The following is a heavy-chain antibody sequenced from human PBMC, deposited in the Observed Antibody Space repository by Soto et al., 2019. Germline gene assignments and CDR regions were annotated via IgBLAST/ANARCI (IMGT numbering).Heavy chain of an antibody. CDR2: VYYTGTT. CDR3: SRHLPGGCRYGYIGNWFDV. V-gene: IGHV4-59*01. Sequence: SVTLSFTCTVCGGSITSYYWSWIRQPPGQGLAWIGYVYYTGTTNDNPSLKSRLTISADMSKNHFSLTLTSATAADTAVYYCSRHLPGGCRYGYIGNWFDVCGEATQVTFCS. J-gene: IGHJ5*02. CDR1: GGSITSYY. D-gene: IGHD5-18*01.